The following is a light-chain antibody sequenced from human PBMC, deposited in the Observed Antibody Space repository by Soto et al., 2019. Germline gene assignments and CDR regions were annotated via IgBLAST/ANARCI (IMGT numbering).Light chain of an antibody. V-gene: IGKV3-11*01. CDR2: GVS. CDR1: QNISTY. CDR3: HQRTNSPPWT. J-gene: IGKJ1*01. Sequence: EIVLTQSPATLSLSPGEGASLSCRASQNISTYLAWYQQRPGQVPRLLIYGVSKRAPAIPPRFSGSGSGTDFTLCVSGLETEDFATDYCHQRTNSPPWTFGQGTRVELK.